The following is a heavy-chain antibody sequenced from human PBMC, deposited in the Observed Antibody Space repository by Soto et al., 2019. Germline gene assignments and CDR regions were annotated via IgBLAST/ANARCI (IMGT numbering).Heavy chain of an antibody. CDR3: ARDSRSDSCYDPLV. J-gene: IGHJ4*02. CDR2: IIPILGIA. CDR1: GGTFSSYT. Sequence: QVQLVQSGAEVKKPGSSVKVSCKASGGTFSSYTISSVRQAPGQGLEWMGRIIPILGIANYAQKSQGRVTITADKSTSTAYMELCSLGSEDTAVYYCARDSRSDSCYDPLVWGQGTLVTVSS. V-gene: IGHV1-69*08. D-gene: IGHD5-12*01.